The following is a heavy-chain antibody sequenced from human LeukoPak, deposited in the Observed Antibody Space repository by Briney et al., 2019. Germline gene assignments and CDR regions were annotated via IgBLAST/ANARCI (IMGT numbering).Heavy chain of an antibody. Sequence: GASVTVSRTASGYTFTGYYMHWVRHAPAQGLEWMGWINPNSGGTNYEQKYQGRVRMTRDTSISTAYMELSRLRSDDTAVYCCARDPTGRSGYPYSWFDPWGQGTLVTVSS. D-gene: IGHD3-3*01. J-gene: IGHJ5*02. CDR1: GYTFTGYY. CDR3: ARDPTGRSGYPYSWFDP. CDR2: INPNSGGT. V-gene: IGHV1-2*02.